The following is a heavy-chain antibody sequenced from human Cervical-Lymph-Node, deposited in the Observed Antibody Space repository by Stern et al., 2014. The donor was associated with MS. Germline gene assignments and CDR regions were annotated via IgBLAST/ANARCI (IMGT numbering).Heavy chain of an antibody. CDR3: AKDEYGSGWSFYYYYGMDV. V-gene: IGHV3-9*01. CDR1: GFTFDDYA. Sequence: QLVESGGGLVQPGRSLRLSCAASGFTFDDYAMHWVRQAPGKGLEWVSGIRWNSGSIGYADSVKGRFTISRDNAKNSLYLQMNSLRAEDTALYYCAKDEYGSGWSFYYYYGMDVWGQGTTVTVSS. D-gene: IGHD6-19*01. J-gene: IGHJ6*02. CDR2: IRWNSGSI.